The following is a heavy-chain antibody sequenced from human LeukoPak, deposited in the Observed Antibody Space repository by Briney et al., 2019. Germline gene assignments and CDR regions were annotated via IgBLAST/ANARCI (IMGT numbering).Heavy chain of an antibody. CDR3: ARGDILTGYPDFDY. D-gene: IGHD3-9*01. CDR1: GYTFTSYG. Sequence: ASVKVSCKASGYTFTSYGISWVRQAPGQGLEWMGWISAYNGNTNYAQKLQGRVTITRDTSASTAYMELSSLRSEDTAVYYCARGDILTGYPDFDYWGQGTLVTVSS. J-gene: IGHJ4*02. CDR2: ISAYNGNT. V-gene: IGHV1-18*01.